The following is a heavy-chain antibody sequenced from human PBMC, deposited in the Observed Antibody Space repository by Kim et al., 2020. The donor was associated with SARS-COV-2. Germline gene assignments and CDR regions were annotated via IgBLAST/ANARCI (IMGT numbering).Heavy chain of an antibody. CDR3: AKVALPNYYGSGYVDY. CDR1: GFTFSSYA. D-gene: IGHD3-10*01. Sequence: GGSLRLSCAASGFTFSSYAMSWVRQAPGKGLEWVSAISGSGGSTYYADSVKGRFTISRDNSKNTLYLQMNSLRAEDTAVYYCAKVALPNYYGSGYVDYWGQGTLVTVSS. CDR2: ISGSGGST. J-gene: IGHJ4*02. V-gene: IGHV3-23*01.